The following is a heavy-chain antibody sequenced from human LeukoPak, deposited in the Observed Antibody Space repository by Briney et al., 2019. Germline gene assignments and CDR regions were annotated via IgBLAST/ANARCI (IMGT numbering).Heavy chain of an antibody. CDR2: IYHSGST. V-gene: IGHV4-38-2*01. Sequence: SETLSLTCAVSGYSISSGYYWGWIRQPPGKGLEWIASIYHSGSTYYNPSLKSRITISVDTSKNHFSLNLSSVTAADTAVYYCARVKTSSFVFDIWGQGTMVTVSS. CDR3: ARVKTSSFVFDI. J-gene: IGHJ3*02. CDR1: GYSISSGYY.